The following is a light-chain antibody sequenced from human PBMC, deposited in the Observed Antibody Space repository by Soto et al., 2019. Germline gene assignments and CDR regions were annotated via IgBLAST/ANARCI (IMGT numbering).Light chain of an antibody. V-gene: IGLV2-14*01. CDR3: SSYTSSSTVL. J-gene: IGLJ2*01. CDR2: EVS. Sequence: QSALTQPASVSGSPGQSITISCTGTSSEFTDYNYVSWYQQHPGKAPKLMIYEVSNRPSGVSNRFSGSKSGNTASLTISGLQAEDEADYYCSSYTSSSTVLFGGGTKLTVL. CDR1: SSEFTDYNY.